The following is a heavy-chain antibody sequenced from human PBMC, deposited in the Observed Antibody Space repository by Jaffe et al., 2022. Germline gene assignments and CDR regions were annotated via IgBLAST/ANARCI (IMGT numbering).Heavy chain of an antibody. J-gene: IGHJ4*02. V-gene: IGHV4-38-2*02. D-gene: IGHD1-26*01. Sequence: QVQLQESGPGLVKPSETLSLTCAVSGYSISSGYYWGWIRQPPGKGLEWIGSIYHSGSTYYNPSLKSRVTISVDTSKNQFSLKLSSVTAADTAVYYCAREGVGHFDYWGQGTLVTVSS. CDR2: IYHSGST. CDR1: GYSISSGYY. CDR3: AREGVGHFDY.